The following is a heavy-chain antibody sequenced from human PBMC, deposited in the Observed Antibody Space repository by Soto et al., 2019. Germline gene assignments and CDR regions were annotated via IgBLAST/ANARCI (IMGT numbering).Heavy chain of an antibody. CDR3: SRHNYDYWSGLIDN. Sequence: EVQLVGSGGGLVQPRGSLKLSCAASGFTFSGSAIHWVRQAPGKGLEWVGGIRTKANNYATAYAASVKGRFTISRDDSKNTAYLQMNSLKTEDTAVYYCSRHNYDYWSGLIDNWGQGTLVTVSS. CDR1: GFTFSGSA. CDR2: IRTKANNYAT. D-gene: IGHD3-3*01. J-gene: IGHJ4*02. V-gene: IGHV3-73*01.